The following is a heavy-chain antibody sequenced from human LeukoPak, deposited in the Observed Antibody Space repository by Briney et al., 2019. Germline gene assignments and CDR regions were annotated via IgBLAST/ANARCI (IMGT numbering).Heavy chain of an antibody. Sequence: PGGSLRLPCEASGFIFSNYWMSWVRQAPGKGLEWVANINQDEGIKYYVDSVRGRFTISRDNAKNSLYLQMNGLRAEDTALYFCARIGYSSSSNDYWGPGTLVTVSS. CDR3: ARIGYSSSSNDY. J-gene: IGHJ4*02. CDR2: INQDEGIK. D-gene: IGHD6-6*01. CDR1: GFIFSNYW. V-gene: IGHV3-7*01.